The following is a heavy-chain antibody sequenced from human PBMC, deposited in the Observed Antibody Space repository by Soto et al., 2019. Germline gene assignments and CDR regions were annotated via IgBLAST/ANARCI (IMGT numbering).Heavy chain of an antibody. CDR1: GFTFSSHW. D-gene: IGHD3-10*01. J-gene: IGHJ4*02. V-gene: IGHV3-7*01. CDR2: TKQDGSDK. Sequence: VQLVESGGGVVQPGGSLRLSCAASGFTFSSHWMSWVRRAPGKGLEWVANTKQDGSDKNYVGSVKGRFTISRDNAKNSLYLQMNSLRVEDTAVYYCARDVSGKLGHDSWGQGTLVTVSS. CDR3: ARDVSGKLGHDS.